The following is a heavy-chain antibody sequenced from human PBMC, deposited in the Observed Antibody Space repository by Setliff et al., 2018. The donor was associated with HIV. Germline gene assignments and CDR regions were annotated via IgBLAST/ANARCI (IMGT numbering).Heavy chain of an antibody. CDR3: ARDFLGDGYMDV. CDR1: GFTFSRYS. J-gene: IGHJ6*03. Sequence: PEGSLRLSCAASGFTFSRYSMNWVRQAPGKGLEWVSSLSSSSSYIYHADSVKGRFTIPRDNARNSLYLQMNSLRAEDTAVYYCARDFLGDGYMDVWGKGTTGTVSS. V-gene: IGHV3-21*01. D-gene: IGHD3-16*01. CDR2: LSSSSSYI.